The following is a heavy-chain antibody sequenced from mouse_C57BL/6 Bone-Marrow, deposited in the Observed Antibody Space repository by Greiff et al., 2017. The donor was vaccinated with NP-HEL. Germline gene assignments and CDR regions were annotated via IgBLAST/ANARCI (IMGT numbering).Heavy chain of an antibody. CDR3: ARRGLYSWFAY. D-gene: IGHD2-1*01. Sequence: EVMLVESGGGLVKPGGSLKLSCAASGFTFSSYAMSWVRQTPEKRLEWVATISDGGSYTYYPDNVKGRFTISRDTAKNNLYLQMSHLKSEDTAMYYCARRGLYSWFAYWGQGTLVTVSA. CDR2: ISDGGSYT. CDR1: GFTFSSYA. V-gene: IGHV5-4*03. J-gene: IGHJ3*01.